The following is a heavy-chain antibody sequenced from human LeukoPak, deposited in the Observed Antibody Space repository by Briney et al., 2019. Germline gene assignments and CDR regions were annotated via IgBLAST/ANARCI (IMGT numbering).Heavy chain of an antibody. V-gene: IGHV3-23*01. D-gene: IGHD2-15*01. J-gene: IGHJ4*02. Sequence: GGSLRLSCAASGFTFSSYAMSWVRQAPGKGLEWVSAISGSGGSTYYAGSVKGRFTISRDNSKNTLYLQMNSLRAEDTAVYYCAKADLGYCSGGSCYYAFDYWGQGTLVTVSS. CDR2: ISGSGGST. CDR1: GFTFSSYA. CDR3: AKADLGYCSGGSCYYAFDY.